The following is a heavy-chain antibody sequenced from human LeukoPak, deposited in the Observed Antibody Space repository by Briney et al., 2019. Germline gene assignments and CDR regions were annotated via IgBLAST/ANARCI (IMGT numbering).Heavy chain of an antibody. D-gene: IGHD6-19*01. CDR2: IYNTGTT. J-gene: IGHJ6*02. CDR3: ARTFPVAGNYYGMDV. V-gene: IGHV4-59*01. CDR1: GGSITTYY. Sequence: SETLSLTCTVSGGSITTYYWSWLRQPPGKGLEWIGYIYNTGTTTYNPSLRSRVTISLDTSKNQFSLKLSSVTAADTAVYYCARTFPVAGNYYGMDVWGQGTTVTVS.